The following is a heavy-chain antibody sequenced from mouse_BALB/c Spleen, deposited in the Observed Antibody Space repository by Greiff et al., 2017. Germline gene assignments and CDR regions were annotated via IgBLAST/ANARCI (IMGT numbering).Heavy chain of an antibody. CDR3: ARGGGTGAMDY. J-gene: IGHJ4*01. D-gene: IGHD4-1*01. CDR2: IYPGDGDT. CDR1: GYTFTSYW. V-gene: IGHV1-87*01. Sequence: QVQLQQSGAELARPGASVKLSCKASGYTFTSYWMQWVKQRPGQGLEWIGAIYPGDGDTRYTQKFKGKATLTADKSSSTAYMQLSSLASEDSAVYYCARGGGTGAMDYWGQGTSVTVSS.